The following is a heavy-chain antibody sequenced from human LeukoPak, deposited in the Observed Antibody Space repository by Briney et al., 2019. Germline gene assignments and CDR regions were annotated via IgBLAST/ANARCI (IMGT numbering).Heavy chain of an antibody. CDR3: GRDALVNSSGWTNRFDY. Sequence: ASVKVSCKASGYTFTGYYMHWVRQAPGQGLEWMGWINPDSGGTNYAQKFQGRVTMTRDTSFSTAYMELSRLRSDDTALYYCGRDALVNSSGWTNRFDYWGQGTLVTVSS. CDR2: INPDSGGT. J-gene: IGHJ4*02. V-gene: IGHV1-2*02. D-gene: IGHD6-19*01. CDR1: GYTFTGYY.